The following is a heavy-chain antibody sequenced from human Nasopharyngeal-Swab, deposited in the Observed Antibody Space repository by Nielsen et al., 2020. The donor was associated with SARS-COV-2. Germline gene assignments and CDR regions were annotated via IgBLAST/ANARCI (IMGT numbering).Heavy chain of an antibody. Sequence: ASVKVSCKASGYTFTSYYMHWVRQAPGQGLEWMGWINPNSGGTNYAQKFQGWVTMTRDTSISTAYMELSRLRSDDTAVYYCASSGYDYVYGMDVWGQGTTVTVSS. CDR2: INPNSGGT. CDR1: GYTFTSYY. CDR3: ASSGYDYVYGMDV. D-gene: IGHD5-12*01. V-gene: IGHV1-2*04. J-gene: IGHJ6*02.